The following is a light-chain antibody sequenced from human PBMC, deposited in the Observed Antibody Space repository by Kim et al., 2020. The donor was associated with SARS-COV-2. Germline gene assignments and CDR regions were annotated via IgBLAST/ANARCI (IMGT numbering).Light chain of an antibody. J-gene: IGKJ2*02. CDR1: QSISSW. Sequence: DIQMTQSPSTLSASVGDRVTITCRASQSISSWLAWYRQKPGKAPKVLIYRASSLETGVPSRFSGGGSGTEFTLTISSLRPDDSATYYCQQYNSYPWTFGQGTKLEI. CDR3: QQYNSYPWT. CDR2: RAS. V-gene: IGKV1-5*03.